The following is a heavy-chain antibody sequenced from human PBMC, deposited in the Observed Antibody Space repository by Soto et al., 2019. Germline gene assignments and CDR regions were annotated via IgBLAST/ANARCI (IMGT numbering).Heavy chain of an antibody. Sequence: EVQLVQSGAEVKKPGESLKISCKGSGYSFTTYWIGWVRQMPGKGLEGMVIIYPGDSDTRYSPSFQGQVTISADKSIHTTYLQWSSLKASDTAIYYCARQAAAGNYYYAMDVWGQGTTVTVSS. J-gene: IGHJ6*02. D-gene: IGHD6-13*01. CDR3: ARQAAAGNYYYAMDV. CDR2: IYPGDSDT. CDR1: GYSFTTYW. V-gene: IGHV5-51*01.